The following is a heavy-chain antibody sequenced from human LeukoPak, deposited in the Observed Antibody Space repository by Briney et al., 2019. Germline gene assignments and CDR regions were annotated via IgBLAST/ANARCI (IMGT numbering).Heavy chain of an antibody. CDR2: INPSGGST. D-gene: IGHD6-13*01. CDR1: GYTFARYY. V-gene: IGHV1-46*01. CDR3: ARDVRAAAGDTY. J-gene: IGHJ4*02. Sequence: ASVKVSCKASGYTFARYYIHWVRPAPGQGLEWMGIINPSGGSTRYAQKLQGRVTITADESTSTAYMELSSLRSEDTAVYYCARDVRAAAGDTYWGQGTLVTVSS.